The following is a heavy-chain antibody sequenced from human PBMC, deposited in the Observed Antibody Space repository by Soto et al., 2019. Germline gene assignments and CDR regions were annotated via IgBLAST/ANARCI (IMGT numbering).Heavy chain of an antibody. J-gene: IGHJ6*02. CDR3: ASQLTGDYYYYGMDV. D-gene: IGHD7-27*01. V-gene: IGHV1-69*12. CDR1: GGTFSSYA. CDR2: IIPIFGTA. Sequence: QVQLVQSGAEVKKPGSSVKVSCKASGGTFSSYAISWVRQAPGQGLEWMGGIIPIFGTADYAQKFQGRVTITADEPTGTAYMELSSLRSEDTAVYYCASQLTGDYYYYGMDVWSQGTTVTVSS.